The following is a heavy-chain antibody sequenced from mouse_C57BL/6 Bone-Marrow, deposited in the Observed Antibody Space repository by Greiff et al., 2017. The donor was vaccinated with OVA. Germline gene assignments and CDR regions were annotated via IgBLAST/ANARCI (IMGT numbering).Heavy chain of an antibody. CDR2: IDPEDGET. J-gene: IGHJ4*01. Sequence: EVQGVESGAELVKPGASVKLSCTASGFNIKDYYMHWVKQRTEQGLEWIGRIDPEDGETKYAPKFQGKATITADTSSNTAYLQLSSLTSEDTAVYYCAAITTVVATDAMDYWGQGTSVTVSS. CDR1: GFNIKDYY. CDR3: AAITTVVATDAMDY. V-gene: IGHV14-2*01. D-gene: IGHD1-1*01.